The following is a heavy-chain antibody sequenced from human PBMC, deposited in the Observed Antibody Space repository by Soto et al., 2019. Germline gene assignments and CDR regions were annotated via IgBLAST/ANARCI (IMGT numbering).Heavy chain of an antibody. CDR2: IYYSGST. D-gene: IGHD2-2*01. J-gene: IGHJ6*02. CDR3: ARNAARYCSSTSCYGDYGMDV. CDR1: GYSISSSNW. Sequence: PSETLSLTCAVSGYSISSSNWWGWIRQPPGKGLEWIGYIYYSGSTYYNPSLKSRVTMSVDTSKNQFSLKLSSVTAVDTAVYYCARNAARYCSSTSCYGDYGMDVWGQGTTVTVS. V-gene: IGHV4-28*01.